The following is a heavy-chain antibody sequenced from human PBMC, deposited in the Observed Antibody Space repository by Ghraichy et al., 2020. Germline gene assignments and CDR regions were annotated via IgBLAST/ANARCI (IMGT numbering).Heavy chain of an antibody. D-gene: IGHD3-22*01. Sequence: GGSLRLSCAASGFTFSSYAMSWVRQAPGKGLEWVSAISGSGGSTYYADSVKGRFTISRDNSKNTLYLQMNSLRAEDTAVYYCAKDGLNYYDSSDYYHFDYWGQGTLVTVSS. CDR3: AKDGLNYYDSSDYYHFDY. CDR2: ISGSGGST. J-gene: IGHJ4*02. V-gene: IGHV3-23*01. CDR1: GFTFSSYA.